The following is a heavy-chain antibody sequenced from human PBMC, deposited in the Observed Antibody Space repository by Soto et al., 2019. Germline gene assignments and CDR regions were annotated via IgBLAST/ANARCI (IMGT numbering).Heavy chain of an antibody. CDR3: ARGPSIAAENYFDY. CDR2: INPNSGGT. Sequence: ASVKVSCKASGYTFTGYYMHWVRQAPGQGLEWMGWINPNSGGTNYAQKFQGWVTMTRDTSISTAYMELSRLRSDDTAVYYCARGPSIAAENYFDYWGQRTLVTVSS. D-gene: IGHD6-13*01. J-gene: IGHJ4*02. V-gene: IGHV1-2*04. CDR1: GYTFTGYY.